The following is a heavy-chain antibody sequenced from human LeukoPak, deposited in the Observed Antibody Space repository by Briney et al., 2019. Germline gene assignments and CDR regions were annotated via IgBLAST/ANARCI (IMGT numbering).Heavy chain of an antibody. D-gene: IGHD3-3*01. V-gene: IGHV1-2*02. CDR3: ARGARRFLEWLPFKYYYYYMDV. Sequence: ASVKVSCKTSGYTFIGHYMHWVRQAPGHGLEWMGWFSPKTGGPHFAQKFQGRVTMTRDTSISTAYMELSRLRSDDTAVYYCARGARRFLEWLPFKYYYYYMDVWGKGTTVTVSS. J-gene: IGHJ6*03. CDR2: FSPKTGGP. CDR1: GYTFIGHY.